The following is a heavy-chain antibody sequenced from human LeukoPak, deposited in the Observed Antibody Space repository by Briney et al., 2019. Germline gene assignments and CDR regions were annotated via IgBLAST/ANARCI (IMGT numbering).Heavy chain of an antibody. Sequence: GGSLRLSCAASGFTFSGYGMHWVRQAPGKGLEWVSFIRFDGSTQYYADSVKGRFTISRDNSKNTVYLQMSSLRPEDTAVYYCAKDRSDYLDYWGQGTLVTVSS. CDR1: GFTFSGYG. J-gene: IGHJ4*02. CDR3: AKDRSDYLDY. D-gene: IGHD3-3*01. V-gene: IGHV3-30*02. CDR2: IRFDGSTQ.